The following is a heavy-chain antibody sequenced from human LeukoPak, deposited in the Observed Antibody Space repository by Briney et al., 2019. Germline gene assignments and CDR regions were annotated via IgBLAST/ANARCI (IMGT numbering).Heavy chain of an antibody. V-gene: IGHV3-53*01. D-gene: IGHD3-10*01. Sequence: GGSLRLSCAASGFTFSSYWMSWVRQAPGKGLEWVSVIYSGGSTYYADSVKGRFTISRDNSKNTLYLQMNSLRAEDTAVYYCARGRTYYYGSRDYYFDYWGQGTLVTVSS. CDR1: GFTFSSYW. J-gene: IGHJ4*02. CDR3: ARGRTYYYGSRDYYFDY. CDR2: IYSGGST.